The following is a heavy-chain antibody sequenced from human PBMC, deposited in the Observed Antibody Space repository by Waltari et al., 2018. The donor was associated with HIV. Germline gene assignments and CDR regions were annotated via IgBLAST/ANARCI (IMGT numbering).Heavy chain of an antibody. D-gene: IGHD2-15*01. V-gene: IGHV4-34*01. Sequence: QVQLQQWGAGLLKPSETLSLTCAVYGGSFSGYYWSWIRQPPGKGLEWIGEINHSGSTNYNPSLKSRVTISVDTSKNQFSLKLSSVTAADTAVYYCARGYCSGGSCRPRLFQHWGQGTLVTVSS. CDR1: GGSFSGYY. CDR3: ARGYCSGGSCRPRLFQH. CDR2: INHSGST. J-gene: IGHJ1*01.